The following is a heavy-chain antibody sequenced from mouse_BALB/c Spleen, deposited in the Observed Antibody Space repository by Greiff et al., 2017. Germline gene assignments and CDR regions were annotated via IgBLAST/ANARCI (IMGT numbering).Heavy chain of an antibody. Sequence: EVKLQESGPSLVKPSQTLSLTCSVTGDSITSGYWNWIRKFPGNKLEYMGYISYSGSTYYNPSLKSRISITRDTSKNQYYLQLNSVTTEDTATYYCAREDYDGYYAMDYWGQGTSDTVSS. D-gene: IGHD2-4*01. V-gene: IGHV3-8*02. CDR1: GDSITSGY. CDR2: ISYSGST. J-gene: IGHJ4*01. CDR3: AREDYDGYYAMDY.